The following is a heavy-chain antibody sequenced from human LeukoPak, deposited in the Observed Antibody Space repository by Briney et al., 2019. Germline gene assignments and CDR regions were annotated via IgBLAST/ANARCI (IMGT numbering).Heavy chain of an antibody. J-gene: IGHJ4*02. V-gene: IGHV1-2*02. CDR1: GYTFTGYF. CDR2: VNPNSGAR. Sequence: ASVKVSCKASGYTFTGYFIHWVRQAPGQGLEWMGWVNPNSGARNYAPKFQGRVPMTRDTSITTAYMELNRMTSDDTAVYFCARGEYNSDWPGLLDHWGQGTLVTVSS. CDR3: ARGEYNSDWPGLLDH. D-gene: IGHD6-19*01.